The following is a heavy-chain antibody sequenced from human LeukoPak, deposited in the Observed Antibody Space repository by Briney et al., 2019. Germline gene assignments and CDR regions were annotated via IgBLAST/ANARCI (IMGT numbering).Heavy chain of an antibody. CDR1: GYTFTSYY. CDR2: INPSGGST. CDR3: AREWGNKAFDY. J-gene: IGHJ4*02. V-gene: IGHV1-46*01. D-gene: IGHD7-27*01. Sequence: GASVKVSCKASGYTFTSYYMHWVRQAPGQGLEWMGIINPSGGSTSYAQKFQGRVTMTKDTSTSTVYMELSSLRSEDTAVYYCAREWGNKAFDYWGQGTLVTVSS.